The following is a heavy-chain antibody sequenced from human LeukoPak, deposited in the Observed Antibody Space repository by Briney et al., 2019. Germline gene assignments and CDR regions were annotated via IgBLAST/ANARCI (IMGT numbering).Heavy chain of an antibody. CDR1: GFDFTSYG. CDR2: ISAYNGNT. V-gene: IGHV1-18*01. J-gene: IGHJ4*02. D-gene: IGHD3-16*01. Sequence: ASVKVSCKASGFDFTSYGISWVRQAPGQGLEWLGWISAYNGNTHYAQKLQGRVTMTTDTSASTAYMEPRSLTSDDTAVYYCAREPKSLGDLFFIDYWGQGTLVTVSS. CDR3: AREPKSLGDLFFIDY.